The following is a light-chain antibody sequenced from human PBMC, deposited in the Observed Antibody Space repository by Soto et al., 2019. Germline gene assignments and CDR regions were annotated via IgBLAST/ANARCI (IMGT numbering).Light chain of an antibody. J-gene: IGKJ2*01. CDR2: GAS. CDR3: QQYGSSPS. CDR1: QSVSSSY. Sequence: EIVLTQSPGTLSLSPGERATLSCRASQSVSSSYLAWYQQKPGQAPRLLIYGASSRATGIPDWFSGSGSGTDFTRTISRLEPEDFAVYYCQQYGSSPSFGQGTKLEIK. V-gene: IGKV3-20*01.